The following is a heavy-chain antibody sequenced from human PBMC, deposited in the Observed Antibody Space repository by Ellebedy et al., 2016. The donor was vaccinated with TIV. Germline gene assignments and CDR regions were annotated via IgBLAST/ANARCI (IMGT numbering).Heavy chain of an antibody. Sequence: GESLKISCDASGFIFSSFAMSWVRQAPGKGLEWVSAIGGSGSRAYYADSVNGRFTISRDNSENTLYLQMNSLRAEDTAVYYCAKTASKGRGWRTPIDYWGQGTLVTVSS. CDR1: GFIFSSFA. CDR2: IGGSGSRA. J-gene: IGHJ4*02. V-gene: IGHV3-23*01. D-gene: IGHD6-19*01. CDR3: AKTASKGRGWRTPIDY.